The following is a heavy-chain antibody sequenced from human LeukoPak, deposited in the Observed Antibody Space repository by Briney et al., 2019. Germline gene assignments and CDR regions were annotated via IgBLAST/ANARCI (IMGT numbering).Heavy chain of an antibody. D-gene: IGHD3-22*01. CDR2: INTSGGST. Sequence: GASVKVSCKASGYTFTNYYMHWMRQAPGQGREWMGIINTSGGSTSYAQKFQGRVTMTTDTSTSTIYMELSRLRSDDTAVYYCARAGYDSSGYYSYWGQGTLVTVSS. CDR1: GYTFTNYY. J-gene: IGHJ4*02. CDR3: ARAGYDSSGYYSY. V-gene: IGHV1-46*01.